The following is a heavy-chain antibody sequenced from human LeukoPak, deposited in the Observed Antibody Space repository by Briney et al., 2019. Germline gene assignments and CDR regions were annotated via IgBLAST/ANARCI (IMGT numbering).Heavy chain of an antibody. D-gene: IGHD6-19*01. CDR2: INPSGGST. CDR3: ARHLGGWYNDAFDI. V-gene: IGHV1-46*01. Sequence: ASGKLTRKASAYTFTSNYKHRIRHPHAQGHERMGIINPSGGSTSYAQKFQGRVTMTRDTSTSTVYMELSSLRSEDTAVYYCARHLGGWYNDAFDIWGQGTMVTVSS. CDR1: AYTFTSNY. J-gene: IGHJ3*02.